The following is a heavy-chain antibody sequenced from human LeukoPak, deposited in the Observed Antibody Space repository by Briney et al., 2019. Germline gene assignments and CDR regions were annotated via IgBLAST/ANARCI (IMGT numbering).Heavy chain of an antibody. J-gene: IGHJ5*02. CDR1: GYTFTSYY. CDR3: ARGRVVVVAATNWFDP. V-gene: IGHV1-46*01. Sequence: VASVKVSCKASGYTFTSYYMHWVRQAPGQGLEWMGIINPSGGSTSYAQKFQGRVTMTRNTSTSTVYMELSSQRSGDTAVYYCARGRVVVVAATNWFDPWGQGTLVTVSS. D-gene: IGHD2-15*01. CDR2: INPSGGST.